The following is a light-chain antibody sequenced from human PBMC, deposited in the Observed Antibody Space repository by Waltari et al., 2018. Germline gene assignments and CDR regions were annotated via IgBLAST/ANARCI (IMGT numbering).Light chain of an antibody. Sequence: QLVLTQSPSASASLGASVKITCTLSSGHSNNVIAWLQQRPEKGPRYLMKVNSDGSHNKGDDIPDRFSGSSSGAERYITISSLQSEDEADYFCQTGGHGTWVFGGGTKLTVL. V-gene: IGLV4-69*01. CDR3: QTGGHGTWV. CDR1: SGHSNNV. J-gene: IGLJ3*02. CDR2: VNSDGSH.